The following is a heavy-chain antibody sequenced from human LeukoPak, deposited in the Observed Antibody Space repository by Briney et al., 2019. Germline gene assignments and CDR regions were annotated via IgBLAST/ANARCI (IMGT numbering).Heavy chain of an antibody. CDR3: ARNENSGWGYFDY. D-gene: IGHD5-12*01. J-gene: IGHJ4*02. V-gene: IGHV3-74*01. CDR1: GLTFSSHW. Sequence: GGSLRLSCAASGLTFSSHWMHWVRQAPGKGLVWVSRITNDGSSTTYADPVKGRFTISRDNSKDTLYLQMNSLRAEDTAVYYCARNENSGWGYFDYWGQGTLVTVSS. CDR2: ITNDGSST.